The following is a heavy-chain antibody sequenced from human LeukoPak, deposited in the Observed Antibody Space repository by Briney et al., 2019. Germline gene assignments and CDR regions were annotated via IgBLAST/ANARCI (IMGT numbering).Heavy chain of an antibody. Sequence: SETLSLTCTVSGGSISSGGYYWSWIRQHPGKGLEWIGYIYYSGSTYYNPSLKSRVTISVDTSKNQFSLKLSSVTAADTAVYYCARELSYYYDSSGYSPGHWFDPWGQGILVTVSS. CDR1: GGSISSGGYY. V-gene: IGHV4-31*03. CDR2: IYYSGST. CDR3: ARELSYYYDSSGYSPGHWFDP. D-gene: IGHD3-22*01. J-gene: IGHJ5*02.